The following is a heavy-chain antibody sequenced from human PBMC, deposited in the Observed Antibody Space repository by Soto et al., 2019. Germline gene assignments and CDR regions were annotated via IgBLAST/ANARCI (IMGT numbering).Heavy chain of an antibody. J-gene: IGHJ6*02. Sequence: SETLSLTCTLSGGSIDSSSYYWGWIRQPPGMGLEWIGTIYYSGSTYYDPSLNSRVTISVDTSRNHLSLKLSSVTAADTAVYYCTRLVGATYYYYGMDVWGQGTTVTVSS. V-gene: IGHV4-39*02. CDR2: IYYSGST. CDR3: TRLVGATYYYYGMDV. CDR1: GGSIDSSSYY. D-gene: IGHD1-26*01.